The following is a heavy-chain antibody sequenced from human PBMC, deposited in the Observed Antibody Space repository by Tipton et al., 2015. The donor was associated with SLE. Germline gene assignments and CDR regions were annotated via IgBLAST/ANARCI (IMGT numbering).Heavy chain of an antibody. CDR2: ISNSGTT. V-gene: IGHV4-59*11. J-gene: IGHJ4*02. CDR3: ARLGTGTTIGFWFDY. Sequence: LRLSCTVSGGSISSHYWSWIRQAPGKGLEWIGNISNSGTTHSKPSLKSRVTISVDTSKNQFSLKLRSVTAADTAVYYCARLGTGTTIGFWFDYWGQGTLVTVSS. D-gene: IGHD1-1*01. CDR1: GGSISSHY.